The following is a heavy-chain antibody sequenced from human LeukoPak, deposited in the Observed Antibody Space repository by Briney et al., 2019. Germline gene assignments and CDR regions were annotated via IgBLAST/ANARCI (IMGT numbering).Heavy chain of an antibody. CDR2: ISSSSSYI. Sequence: GGSLRLSCAASGFTFSSYSMNWVRQAPGKGLEWVSSISSSSSYIYYADSVKGRFTISRDNAKNSLYLQMNSLRAEDTAVYYRARDSTMIVVVNYWGQGTLVTVSS. V-gene: IGHV3-21*01. J-gene: IGHJ4*02. D-gene: IGHD3-22*01. CDR1: GFTFSSYS. CDR3: ARDSTMIVVVNY.